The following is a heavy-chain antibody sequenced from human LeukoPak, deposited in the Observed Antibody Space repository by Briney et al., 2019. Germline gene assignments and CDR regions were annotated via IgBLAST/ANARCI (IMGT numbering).Heavy chain of an antibody. CDR3: ARRLAY. CDR1: GFTFSDFG. V-gene: IGHV3-48*04. CDR2: IDGSSRNI. Sequence: PGGSLRLSCEGSGFTFSDFGMNWVRQAPGKGLEWVSYIDGSSRNIRYADSVKGRFTIFRGNAKSSVFLQMNNLTVDDTAVYYCARRLAYWGHGTLVVVSS. J-gene: IGHJ4*01.